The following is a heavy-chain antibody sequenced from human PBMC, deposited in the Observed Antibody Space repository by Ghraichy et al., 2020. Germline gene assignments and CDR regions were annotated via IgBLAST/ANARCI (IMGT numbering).Heavy chain of an antibody. J-gene: IGHJ5*02. V-gene: IGHV1-2*02. CDR3: ARTRDYDSSELDP. Sequence: ASVKVSCKTSGFTFSAYYMHWVRRAPGQGLEWMGWINPNSGDTKYTEQFQGRVTMTRDTSSSTVYVDLRSLTYDDTAVYYCARTRDYDSSELDPWGQGTLVTVSS. CDR1: GFTFSAYY. D-gene: IGHD3-22*01. CDR2: INPNSGDT.